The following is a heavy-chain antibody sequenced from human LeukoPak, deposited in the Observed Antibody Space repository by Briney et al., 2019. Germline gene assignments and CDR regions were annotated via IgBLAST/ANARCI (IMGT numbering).Heavy chain of an antibody. V-gene: IGHV1-2*02. D-gene: IGHD4-17*01. Sequence: GASVKVSCKASGYTFTGYYMHWVRQAPGQGLEWMGWINPNSGGTNYAQKFQGRVTMTRDTSISTAYMELSRLRSDDTAVYYCGREGSYGARGGYWFDPWGQGTLVTVSS. J-gene: IGHJ5*02. CDR3: GREGSYGARGGYWFDP. CDR2: INPNSGGT. CDR1: GYTFTGYY.